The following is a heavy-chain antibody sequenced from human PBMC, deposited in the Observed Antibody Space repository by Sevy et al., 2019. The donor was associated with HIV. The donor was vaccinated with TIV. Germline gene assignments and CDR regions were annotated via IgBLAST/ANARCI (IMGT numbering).Heavy chain of an antibody. D-gene: IGHD1-26*01. Sequence: SETLSLTCAVYSESFRRYYWNWIRQSPEKVLEWIGEINHSGTTNYNPSLKSRVTISVDPSRNQFSLKLNSVTAADTAVYYCASDSGTYTYYFDYWGQGTPVTVSS. V-gene: IGHV4-34*01. CDR3: ASDSGTYTYYFDY. CDR2: INHSGTT. J-gene: IGHJ4*02. CDR1: SESFRRYY.